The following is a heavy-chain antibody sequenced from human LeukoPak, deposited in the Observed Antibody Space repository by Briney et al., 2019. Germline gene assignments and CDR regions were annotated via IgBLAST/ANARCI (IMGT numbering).Heavy chain of an antibody. CDR1: GGTFSSYT. CDR2: IIPILGIA. Sequence: SVTVSCTASGGTFSSYTISWVRQAPGQGLEWMGRIIPILGIANYAQKFQGRVTITADKSTGTAYMELSSLRSEDTAVYYCARYDSSGSPSDYWGQGTLVTVSS. D-gene: IGHD3-22*01. CDR3: ARYDSSGSPSDY. V-gene: IGHV1-69*02. J-gene: IGHJ4*02.